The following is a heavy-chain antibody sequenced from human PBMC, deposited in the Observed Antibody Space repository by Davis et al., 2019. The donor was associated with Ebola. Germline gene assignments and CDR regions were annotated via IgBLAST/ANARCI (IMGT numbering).Heavy chain of an antibody. CDR3: ARNDDFWSPYGMDV. V-gene: IGHV3-23*01. Sequence: GESLMTPCAASGFTFRSYAMSWVRQAPGKGLEWVSAITGSGGTPYYADSVKGRFTISRDNSKNTLYLQMSSLRAEDTAVYYCARNDDFWSPYGMDVWGQGTTVIVSS. CDR2: ITGSGGTP. CDR1: GFTFRSYA. D-gene: IGHD3-3*01. J-gene: IGHJ6*02.